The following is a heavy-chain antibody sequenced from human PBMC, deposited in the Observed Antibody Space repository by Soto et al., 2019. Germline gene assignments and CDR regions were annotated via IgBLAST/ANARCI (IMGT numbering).Heavy chain of an antibody. D-gene: IGHD2-21*02. CDR2: ISSSGSTI. J-gene: IGHJ4*02. V-gene: IGHV3-48*03. Sequence: GGSLRLSCAASGFTLSSYEMNWVRQAPGKGLEWVSYISSSGSTIYYADSVKGRFTISRDNAKNSLYLQMNSLRAEDTAVYYCARDLVTGGGDCYEYDYWGKGTLGTVSS. CDR3: ARDLVTGGGDCYEYDY. CDR1: GFTLSSYE.